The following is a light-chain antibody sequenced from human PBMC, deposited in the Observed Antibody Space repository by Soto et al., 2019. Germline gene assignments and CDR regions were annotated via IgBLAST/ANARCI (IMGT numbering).Light chain of an antibody. CDR3: QQSYSTPPT. Sequence: DIQMTQSPSSLSASVRERVTIACRASQSITNILNWYQQKPGRAPKLLIYRVSNLQSGVPPRFSGSGSGTDFTLTISGLQPDDFATYYCQQSYSTPPTFGQGTKVDIK. J-gene: IGKJ1*01. CDR1: QSITNI. V-gene: IGKV1-39*01. CDR2: RVS.